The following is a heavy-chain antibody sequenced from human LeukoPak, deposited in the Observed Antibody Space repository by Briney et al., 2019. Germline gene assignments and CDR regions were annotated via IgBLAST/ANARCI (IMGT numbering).Heavy chain of an antibody. CDR1: GFTFSSYW. V-gene: IGHV3-7*01. CDR3: ARDQGSSSTSCYRGLNLFDY. Sequence: GGSLRLSCAASGFTFSSYWMSWVRQAPGKGLEWVANIKQDGSEKYYVDSVKGRFTISRDNAKNSLYLQMNSLRAEDTAVYYCARDQGSSSTSCYRGLNLFDYWGQGTLVTVSS. J-gene: IGHJ4*02. D-gene: IGHD2-2*02. CDR2: IKQDGSEK.